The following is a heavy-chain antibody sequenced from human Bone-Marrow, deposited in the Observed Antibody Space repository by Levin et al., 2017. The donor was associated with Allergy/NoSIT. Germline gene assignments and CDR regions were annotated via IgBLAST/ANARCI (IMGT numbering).Heavy chain of an antibody. D-gene: IGHD3-22*01. V-gene: IGHV4-59*01. J-gene: IGHJ3*02. CDR3: ARTDYDSSGYYNAFDI. Sequence: GSLRLSCTVSGGSISSYYWSWIRQPPGKGLEWIGYIYYSGSTNYNPSLKSRVTISVDTSKNQFSLKLSSVTAADTAVYYCARTDYDSSGYYNAFDIWGQGTMVTVSS. CDR1: GGSISSYY. CDR2: IYYSGST.